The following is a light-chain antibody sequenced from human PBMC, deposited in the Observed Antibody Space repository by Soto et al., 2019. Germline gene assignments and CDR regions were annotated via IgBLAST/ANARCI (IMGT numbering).Light chain of an antibody. Sequence: EIVLTQSPGTLSLSPGERGTLSCRASQSVSSGYLAWYQQRPGQAPRLLIYDASSRATGIPDRFSGSGSGTDFTLTISRLEPEDFAVYYCQQYHNTPITFGQGTRLEIK. V-gene: IGKV3-20*01. J-gene: IGKJ5*01. CDR2: DAS. CDR3: QQYHNTPIT. CDR1: QSVSSGY.